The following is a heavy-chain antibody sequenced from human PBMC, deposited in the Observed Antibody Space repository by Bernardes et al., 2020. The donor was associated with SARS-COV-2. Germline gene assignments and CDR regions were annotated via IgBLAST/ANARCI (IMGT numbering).Heavy chain of an antibody. Sequence: SQTLSLTCAISGDSVSSNSVAWNWIRQSPSRGLEWLGRTFYRSKWYNDYAVSVKSRISISPDTSKNQFSLLLYSVTPEDTAVYYCARHNFQGSGYYIDYWGQGTLVTVSS. J-gene: IGHJ4*02. CDR3: ARHNFQGSGYYIDY. CDR1: GDSVSSNSVA. D-gene: IGHD5-12*01. V-gene: IGHV6-1*01. CDR2: TFYRSKWYN.